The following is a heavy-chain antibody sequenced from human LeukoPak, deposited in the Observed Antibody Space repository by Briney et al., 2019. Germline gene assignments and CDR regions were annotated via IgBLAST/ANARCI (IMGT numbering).Heavy chain of an antibody. J-gene: IGHJ3*02. Sequence: GGSLRLSCAASGFTVSSNYMSWVRQAPGKGLEWVSVIYSGGSTYYADSVEGRFTISRDNSKNTLYLQMNSLRAEDTAVYYCARGVVPHAFDIWGQGTMVTVSS. CDR2: IYSGGST. D-gene: IGHD2-21*01. V-gene: IGHV3-66*01. CDR3: ARGVVPHAFDI. CDR1: GFTVSSNY.